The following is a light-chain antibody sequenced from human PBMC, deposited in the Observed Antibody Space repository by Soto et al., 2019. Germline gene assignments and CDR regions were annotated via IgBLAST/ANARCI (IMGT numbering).Light chain of an antibody. CDR1: SSNIGNNY. CDR3: ATCDYSLTGEV. J-gene: IGLJ2*01. V-gene: IGLV1-51*01. Sequence: QSALTQPPSVSAAPGQKVTISCSGSSSNIGNNYVSWYQQLPGTAPKLLIYDNNKRPSGIPDRFSGSKSGTSGTLDITGLQTGDEADYYCATCDYSLTGEVFGGGTKLTVL. CDR2: DNN.